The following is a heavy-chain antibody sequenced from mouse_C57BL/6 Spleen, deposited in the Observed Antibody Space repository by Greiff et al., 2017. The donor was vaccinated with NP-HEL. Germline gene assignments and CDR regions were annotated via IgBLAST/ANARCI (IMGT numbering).Heavy chain of an antibody. CDR2: ISNGGGST. J-gene: IGHJ4*01. CDR1: GFTFSDYY. CDR3: ARQAYDYDVGAMDY. D-gene: IGHD2-4*01. Sequence: EVKLVESGGGLVQPGGSLKLSCAASGFTFSDYYMYWVRQTPEKRLEWIAYISNGGGSTYYPDTVKGRFTFSRDNAKNTLYLQMSRLKSEDTAMYYCARQAYDYDVGAMDYWGQGTSVTVSS. V-gene: IGHV5-12*01.